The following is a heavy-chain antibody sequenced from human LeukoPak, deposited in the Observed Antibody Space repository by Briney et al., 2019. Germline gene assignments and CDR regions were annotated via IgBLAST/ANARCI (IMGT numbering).Heavy chain of an antibody. D-gene: IGHD3-10*01. Sequence: PSETLSLTCTVSGVPISNYYWNWIRQSPGKGLEWIGYVYYSGSTDYNPSLENRVTISVDTSRNQFSLELASVTAADTAMYYCARGGVVGTMLRGINWFDPWGQGTLVAVSS. V-gene: IGHV4-59*01. CDR3: ARGGVVGTMLRGINWFDP. J-gene: IGHJ5*02. CDR1: GVPISNYY. CDR2: VYYSGST.